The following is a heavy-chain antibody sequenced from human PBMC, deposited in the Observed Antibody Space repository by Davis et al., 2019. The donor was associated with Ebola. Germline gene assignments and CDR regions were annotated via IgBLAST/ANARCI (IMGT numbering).Heavy chain of an antibody. CDR1: GFIVSDKY. D-gene: IGHD2-15*01. CDR2: IYRDERT. J-gene: IGHJ4*02. CDR3: VRDQRTSSSDSGAYFDS. V-gene: IGHV3-53*01. Sequence: PGGSLRLSCAASGFIVSDKYMSWVRQAPGKGLEWVSVIYRDERTYYADSVKGRFTVSRDNSENMLYLQMSTLRAEDTAVYYCVRDQRTSSSDSGAYFDSWGQGTLVTVSS.